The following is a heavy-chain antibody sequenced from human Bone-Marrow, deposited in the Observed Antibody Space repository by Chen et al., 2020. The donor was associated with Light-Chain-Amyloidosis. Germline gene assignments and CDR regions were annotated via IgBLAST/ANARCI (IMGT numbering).Heavy chain of an antibody. CDR1: GFIFENYA. D-gene: IGHD2-8*01. J-gene: IGHJ4*02. CDR2: ISGDGGNT. Sequence: EVQLVESGGGVAQPGGSLRLSCVSGFIFENYAMHWVRQVPGKGLEWLCLISGDGGNTDYADSVKGRFIVSRDKSKNSLYLQMNSLRAEDTAFYYCAKDKPGVFANWGQGTLVSVSS. CDR3: AKDKPGVFAN. V-gene: IGHV3-43*02.